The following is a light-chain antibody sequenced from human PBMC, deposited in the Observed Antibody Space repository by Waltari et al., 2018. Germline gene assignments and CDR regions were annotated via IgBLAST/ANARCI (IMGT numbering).Light chain of an antibody. CDR1: QSVLYNSNNKNY. J-gene: IGKJ2*01. Sequence: DIVMTQSPDSLAVSLGERATINCKSSQSVLYNSNNKNYLAWYQQKPGLPPHLLISWASTRESGFPDRFSGSGSGTDFTLTISSLQAEDVAVYYCQQYYNTPYTFGQGTNLEIK. CDR2: WAS. CDR3: QQYYNTPYT. V-gene: IGKV4-1*01.